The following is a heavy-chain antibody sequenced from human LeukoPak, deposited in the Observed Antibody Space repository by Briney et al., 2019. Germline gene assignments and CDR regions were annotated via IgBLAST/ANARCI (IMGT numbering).Heavy chain of an antibody. CDR2: IYYSGST. Sequence: SETLSLTCTVSGGFIFSYYWSWIRQPPGKVLEWIGDIYYSGSTNYNPSLKSRVTISVDTSKNQFSLKLSSVTAADTAVYYSARALRSLGFDYWGQGTLVTVSS. D-gene: IGHD7-27*01. CDR1: GGFIFSYY. CDR3: ARALRSLGFDY. V-gene: IGHV4-59*01. J-gene: IGHJ4*02.